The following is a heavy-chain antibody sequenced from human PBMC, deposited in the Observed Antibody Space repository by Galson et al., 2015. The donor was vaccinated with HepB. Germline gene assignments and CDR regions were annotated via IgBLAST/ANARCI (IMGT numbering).Heavy chain of an antibody. V-gene: IGHV3-30*04. CDR1: GFTFSSYA. Sequence: SLRVSCAASGFTFSSYAMHWVRQAPGKGLEWVAVISYDGSNKYYADSVKGRFTISRDNSKNTLYLQMNSLRAEDTAVYYCARDHFYDSSGYSFEYWGQGTLVTVSS. CDR3: ARDHFYDSSGYSFEY. CDR2: ISYDGSNK. D-gene: IGHD3-22*01. J-gene: IGHJ4*02.